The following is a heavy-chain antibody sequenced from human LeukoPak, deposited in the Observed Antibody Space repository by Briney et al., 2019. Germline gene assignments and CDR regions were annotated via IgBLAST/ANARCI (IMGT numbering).Heavy chain of an antibody. V-gene: IGHV1-3*01. CDR1: GYIFTPHH. Sequence: ASVTVSCTTSGYIFTPHHIHWMRQAPGQGLELLGWVSAANNPEYSQKFQGRVVITRGASATTSYLEPNSLRSEDTAVYYCAMSVEMPPIPSFDYWGQGTLVTVSS. J-gene: IGHJ4*02. CDR2: VSAANNP. D-gene: IGHD5-24*01. CDR3: AMSVEMPPIPSFDY.